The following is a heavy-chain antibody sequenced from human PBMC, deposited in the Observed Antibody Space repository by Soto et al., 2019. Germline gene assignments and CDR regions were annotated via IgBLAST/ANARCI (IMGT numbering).Heavy chain of an antibody. J-gene: IGHJ5*01. Sequence: EVQLVESGGGLVQPGGSLRLSCVASGLTFSNYAMQWVRKAPGKGLKWVSVVGDGGDGIHYADSVKDRFTISRDNSKNTVNLQMSSLRAEDTAVYYCATYGQHLMDSWGQGTLVTVSS. V-gene: IGHV3-23*04. CDR1: GLTFSNYA. D-gene: IGHD6-13*01. CDR2: VGDGGDGI. CDR3: ATYGQHLMDS.